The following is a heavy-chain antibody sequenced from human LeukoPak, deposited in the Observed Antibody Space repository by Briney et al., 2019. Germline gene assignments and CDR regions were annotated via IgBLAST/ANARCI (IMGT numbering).Heavy chain of an antibody. CDR2: ISSSSSYI. V-gene: IGHV3-21*01. CDR3: ARGYAWRSYYIGGFDY. J-gene: IGHJ4*02. CDR1: GFTFSSYS. D-gene: IGHD3-10*01. Sequence: GGSLRLSCAASGFTFSSYSMNWVRQAPGKGLEWVSSISSSSSYIYYADSVKGRFTISRDNAKNSLYLQMNSLRAEDTAVYYCARGYAWRSYYIGGFDYWGQGTLVTVSS.